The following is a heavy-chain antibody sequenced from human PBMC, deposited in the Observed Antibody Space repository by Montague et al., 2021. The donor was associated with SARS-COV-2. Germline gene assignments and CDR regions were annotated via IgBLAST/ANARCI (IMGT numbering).Heavy chain of an antibody. CDR3: ARDLVERSSWGNYYYYGMDV. D-gene: IGHD6-13*01. CDR2: IYYSGST. CDR1: GGSISSYY. V-gene: IGHV4-59*01. Sequence: SETLSLTCTVSGGSISSYYWSWIRQPPGKGLEWIGYIYYSGSTNYNPSLKSRVTISVDTSKNQFSLKLSSVTAADTAVYYCARDLVERSSWGNYYYYGMDVWGQGTTVTVSS. J-gene: IGHJ6*02.